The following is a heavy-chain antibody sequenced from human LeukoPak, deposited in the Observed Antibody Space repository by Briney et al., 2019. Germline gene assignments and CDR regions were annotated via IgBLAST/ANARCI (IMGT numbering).Heavy chain of an antibody. V-gene: IGHV1-24*01. CDR3: ARSNIATRRGDNWFDP. CDR1: GYTLTELS. J-gene: IGHJ5*02. D-gene: IGHD6-6*01. CDR2: FDPEDGET. Sequence: GASVKVSCKVSGYTLTELSMHWVRQAPGKGLEWMGGFDPEDGETIYAQKFQGRVTMTEDTSTDTAYMELSSLRSDDTAVYYCARSNIATRRGDNWFDPWGQGTLVTVSS.